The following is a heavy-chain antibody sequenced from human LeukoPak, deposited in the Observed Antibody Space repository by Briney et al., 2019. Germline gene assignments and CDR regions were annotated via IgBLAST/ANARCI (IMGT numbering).Heavy chain of an antibody. CDR2: ISGSGGST. V-gene: IGHV3-23*01. Sequence: GGSLRLSCATSGFTFNNAWMNWVRQAPGKGLEWVSAISGSGGSTYYVDSVKGRFTISRDNSKNTLYLQMDSLRAEDTAVYYCAKDQADYGDYDYWGQGTLVTVSS. CDR3: AKDQADYGDYDY. J-gene: IGHJ4*02. D-gene: IGHD4-17*01. CDR1: GFTFNNAW.